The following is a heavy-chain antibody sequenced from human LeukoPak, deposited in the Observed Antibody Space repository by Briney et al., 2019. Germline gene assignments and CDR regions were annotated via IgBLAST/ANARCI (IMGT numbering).Heavy chain of an antibody. D-gene: IGHD4-11*01. CDR1: GVSISSYF. Sequence: SETLSLTCTVSGVSISSYFWSWIRQPPGKGLEWIGYIYYSGSTNYNPSLKSRVTISVDTSKNQFSLKLSSVTAADTAVYYCARGTPHYSNYNYYYMDVWGKGTTVTVSS. CDR3: ARGTPHYSNYNYYYMDV. J-gene: IGHJ6*03. CDR2: IYYSGST. V-gene: IGHV4-59*01.